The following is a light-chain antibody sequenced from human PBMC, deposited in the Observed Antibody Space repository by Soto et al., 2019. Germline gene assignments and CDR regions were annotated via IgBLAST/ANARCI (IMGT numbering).Light chain of an antibody. J-gene: IGKJ2*01. CDR2: KVS. Sequence: DVVMTQSPLSLPVTLGQPASISCRSSQSIVYSYGNTYLNWFQQRPGQSPRRLIYKVSNRGSGISDGFSGSGSGTGFTLKISRVEAEDGGFYYSMQVTHWLFTFGRGTKLEIK. CDR1: QSIVYSYGNTY. CDR3: MQVTHWLFT. V-gene: IGKV2-30*01.